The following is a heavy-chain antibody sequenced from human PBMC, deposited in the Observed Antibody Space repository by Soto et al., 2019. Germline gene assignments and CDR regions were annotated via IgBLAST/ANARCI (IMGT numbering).Heavy chain of an antibody. D-gene: IGHD2-15*01. CDR1: GGTFSSYA. V-gene: IGHV1-69*01. Sequence: VKVSCKASGGTFSSYAISWVRQAPGQGLEWMGGIIPIFGTANYAQKFQGRVTITADESTSTAYMELSSLRSEDTAVYYCARDKSPNHYCSGGSCYYRWFDPWGQGTLVTVSS. J-gene: IGHJ5*02. CDR2: IIPIFGTA. CDR3: ARDKSPNHYCSGGSCYYRWFDP.